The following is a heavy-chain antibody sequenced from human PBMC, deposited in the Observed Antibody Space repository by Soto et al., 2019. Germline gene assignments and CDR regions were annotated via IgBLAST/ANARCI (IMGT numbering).Heavy chain of an antibody. Sequence: GLEWMGRIIPILGIANYAQKFQGRVTITADKSTSTAYMELSSLRSEDKAVYYCAITVVDYWGHGLPVTV. V-gene: IGHV1-69*02. J-gene: IGHJ4*01. CDR2: IIPILGIA. D-gene: IGHD4-17*01. CDR3: AITVVDY.